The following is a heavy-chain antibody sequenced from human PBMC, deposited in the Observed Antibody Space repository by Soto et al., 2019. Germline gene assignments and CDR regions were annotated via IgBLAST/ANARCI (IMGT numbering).Heavy chain of an antibody. V-gene: IGHV1-2*04. D-gene: IGHD7-27*01. CDR2: INPNSGDT. Sequence: ASVKVSCKASGYTFTGYYLHWVRQAPGQGLEWMGWINPNSGDTNYAQKFQGWVTMTGDTSLTTAYMELSRLKSDDTAVYYCASGAQCPNWAYFDFRGQGTLVSGSS. J-gene: IGHJ4*02. CDR1: GYTFTGYY. CDR3: ASGAQCPNWAYFDF.